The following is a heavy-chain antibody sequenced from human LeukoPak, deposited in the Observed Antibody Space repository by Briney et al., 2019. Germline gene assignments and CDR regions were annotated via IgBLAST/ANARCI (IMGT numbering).Heavy chain of an antibody. CDR1: GFTFSSYA. V-gene: IGHV3-23*01. Sequence: GGSLRLSCAASGFTFSSYAMSWVRQAPGKGLEWVSAISGSGGSTYYADSVKGRFTISRDNSKNTLYLQMNSLSAEDTAVYYCAKDRYSSGWYTDWGQGTLVTVSS. D-gene: IGHD6-19*01. CDR2: ISGSGGST. CDR3: AKDRYSSGWYTD. J-gene: IGHJ4*02.